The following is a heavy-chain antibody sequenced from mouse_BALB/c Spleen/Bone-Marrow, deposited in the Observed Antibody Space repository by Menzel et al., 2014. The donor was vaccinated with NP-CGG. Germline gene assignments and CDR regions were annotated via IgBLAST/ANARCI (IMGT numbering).Heavy chain of an antibody. D-gene: IGHD2-4*01. J-gene: IGHJ3*01. CDR3: ARGLYYDYEFAY. CDR2: IWSGGST. Sequence: QVQLQQSGPGLVQPSQSLSITCIVSGFSLTSYDVHWVRQSPGKGLEWLGVIWSGGSTDYNAAFISRLSISKDNSKSQVFFKMNSLQANDTAIYYCARGLYYDYEFAYWGQGTLVTVSA. CDR1: GFSLTSYD. V-gene: IGHV2-2*02.